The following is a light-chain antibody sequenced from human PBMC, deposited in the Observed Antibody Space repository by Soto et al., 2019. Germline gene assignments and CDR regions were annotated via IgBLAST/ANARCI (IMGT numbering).Light chain of an antibody. V-gene: IGKV1-39*01. CDR1: QTISTF. CDR2: SAS. CDR3: HQSHSAPLT. Sequence: DIQMTQSPSSLSASLGDRVSIACRASQTISTFLAWYQQKPGKAPEILIYSASSLQSGVPSRFSGSGSGTDFTLTISGLQPEDSATYCCHQSHSAPLTFGGGTKVEIK. J-gene: IGKJ4*01.